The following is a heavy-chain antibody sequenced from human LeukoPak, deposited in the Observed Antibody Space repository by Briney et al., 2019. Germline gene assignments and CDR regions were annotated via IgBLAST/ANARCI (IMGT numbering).Heavy chain of an antibody. CDR1: GGSISSYY. CDR2: IYYSGST. Sequence: PSETLSLTCTVSGGSISSYYWSWIRQPPGKGLEWIGYIYYSGSTNYNPSLKSRVTISVDTSKNQFSLKLSSVTAADTAVYYCARGHYLDSSTYYLTWFDPWSQGTLVTVSS. CDR3: ARGHYLDSSTYYLTWFDP. V-gene: IGHV4-59*01. D-gene: IGHD3-22*01. J-gene: IGHJ5*02.